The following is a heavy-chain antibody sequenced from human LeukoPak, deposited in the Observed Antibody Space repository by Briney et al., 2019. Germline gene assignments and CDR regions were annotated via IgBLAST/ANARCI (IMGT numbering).Heavy chain of an antibody. CDR1: GFTFSSYS. Sequence: GGSLRLSCAASGFTFSSYSMNWVRQAPGKGLEWVSAISGSGGSTYYADSVKGRFTISRDNSKNTLYLQMNSLRAEDTAVYYCASDYDSSGYSIWGQGTMVTVSS. V-gene: IGHV3-23*01. CDR3: ASDYDSSGYSI. D-gene: IGHD3-22*01. J-gene: IGHJ3*02. CDR2: ISGSGGST.